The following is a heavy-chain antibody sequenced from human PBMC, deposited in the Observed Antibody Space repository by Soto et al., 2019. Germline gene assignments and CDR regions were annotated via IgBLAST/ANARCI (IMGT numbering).Heavy chain of an antibody. J-gene: IGHJ4*02. D-gene: IGHD3-16*01. CDR2: INPYNGNT. V-gene: IGHV1-18*01. CDR1: GYTFTSYG. CDR3: ARVGVGLAAPRVWPY. Sequence: ASVKVSCKASGYTFTSYGISWVRQAPGQGLEWMAWINPYNGNTKYAEKFLGRVTVTTDTSTATAYMGVRSLTSDDTAVFYCARVGVGLAAPRVWPYWGQGTPVTVSS.